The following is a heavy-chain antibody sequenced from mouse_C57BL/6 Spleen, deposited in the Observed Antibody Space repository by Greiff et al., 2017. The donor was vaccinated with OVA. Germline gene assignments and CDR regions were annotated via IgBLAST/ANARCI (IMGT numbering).Heavy chain of an antibody. CDR2: ISSGSSTI. CDR1: GFTFSDYG. V-gene: IGHV5-17*01. D-gene: IGHD1-1*01. Sequence: EVQRVESGGGLVKPGGSLKLSCAASGFTFSDYGMHWVRQAPEKGLEWVAYISSGSSTISYADTVKGRFTISRDNAKNTLFLQMTSLRSQDTAMYYCAFLLITTVEFDYWGQGTTLTVSS. J-gene: IGHJ2*01. CDR3: AFLLITTVEFDY.